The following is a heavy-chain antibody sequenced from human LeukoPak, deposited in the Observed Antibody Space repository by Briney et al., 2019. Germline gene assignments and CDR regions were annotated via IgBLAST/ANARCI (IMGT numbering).Heavy chain of an antibody. CDR2: ISSSSSYI. Sequence: GGSLRLSCAASGFTVSSNYMSGVRQAPGKGLEWVSSISSSSSYINYADSVKGRFTISRDNAKNSLYLQMNSLRAEDTAVYYCARDLGQYYDTSDNWFDPWGQGTLVTVSS. D-gene: IGHD3-22*01. CDR1: GFTVSSNY. J-gene: IGHJ5*02. V-gene: IGHV3-21*01. CDR3: ARDLGQYYDTSDNWFDP.